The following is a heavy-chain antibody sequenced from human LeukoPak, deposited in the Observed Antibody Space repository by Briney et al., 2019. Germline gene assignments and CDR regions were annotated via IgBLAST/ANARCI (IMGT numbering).Heavy chain of an antibody. CDR2: ISGSGGST. CDR3: AKDVVAVAAGDAFDI. J-gene: IGHJ3*02. D-gene: IGHD6-19*01. Sequence: GGSLRLSCAASGFTFSDYSMNWVRQAPGKGLEWVSAISGSGGSTYYADSVKGRFTISRDNSKNTLYLQMNSLRAEDTAVYYCAKDVVAVAAGDAFDIWGQGTMVTVSS. CDR1: GFTFSDYS. V-gene: IGHV3-23*01.